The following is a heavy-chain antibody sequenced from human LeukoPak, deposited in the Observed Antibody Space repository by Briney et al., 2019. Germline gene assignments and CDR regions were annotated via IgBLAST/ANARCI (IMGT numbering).Heavy chain of an antibody. Sequence: PGGSLRLSCAASGFTFSSYAMSWVRQAPGKGLEWVSAISGSGGSTYYADSVKGRFTISRDNSKNTLCLQMNSLRAEDTAVYYCAKDHRQWLPSYYFDYWGQGTLVAVSS. CDR1: GFTFSSYA. V-gene: IGHV3-23*01. CDR3: AKDHRQWLPSYYFDY. D-gene: IGHD6-19*01. J-gene: IGHJ4*02. CDR2: ISGSGGST.